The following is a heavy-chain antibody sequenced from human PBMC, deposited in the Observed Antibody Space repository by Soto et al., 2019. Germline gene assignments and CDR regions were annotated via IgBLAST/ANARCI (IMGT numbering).Heavy chain of an antibody. CDR2: IIPIFGTA. D-gene: IGHD6-13*01. Sequence: VASVKVSCKASGGTFSSYAISWVRQAPGQGLEWMGGIIPIFGTANYAQKFQGRVTITADESTSTAYMELSSLRSEDTAVYYCAILYSSRSYGMDVWGQGTTVTVSS. V-gene: IGHV1-69*13. CDR3: AILYSSRSYGMDV. CDR1: GGTFSSYA. J-gene: IGHJ6*02.